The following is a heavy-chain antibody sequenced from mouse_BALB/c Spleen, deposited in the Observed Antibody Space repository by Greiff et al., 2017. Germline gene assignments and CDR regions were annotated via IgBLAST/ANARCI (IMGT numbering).Heavy chain of an antibody. J-gene: IGHJ2*01. D-gene: IGHD2-1*01. Sequence: LQQPGSELVRPGASVKLSCKASGYTFTSYWMHWVKQRPGQGLEWIGNIYPGSGSTNYDEKFKSKATLTVDTSSSTAYMQLSSLTSEDSAVYYCTDGNFDYWGQGTTRTVSS. CDR1: GYTFTSYW. CDR3: TDGNFDY. CDR2: IYPGSGST. V-gene: IGHV1S22*01.